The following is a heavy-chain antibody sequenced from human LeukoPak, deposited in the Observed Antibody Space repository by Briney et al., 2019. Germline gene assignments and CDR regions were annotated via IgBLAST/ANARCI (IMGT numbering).Heavy chain of an antibody. V-gene: IGHV3-53*01. CDR2: IYSGGST. CDR3: ASITYYYDSSGYYYSYYFDY. Sequence: GGSLALSCEASGCTVSSNYVSWGRQAPGKGLEWVSVIYSGGSTYYADSVKGRFTISRDNSKNTLYLQMNSLRAEDTAVYYCASITYYYDSSGYYYSYYFDYWGQGTLVTVSS. D-gene: IGHD3-22*01. J-gene: IGHJ4*02. CDR1: GCTVSSNY.